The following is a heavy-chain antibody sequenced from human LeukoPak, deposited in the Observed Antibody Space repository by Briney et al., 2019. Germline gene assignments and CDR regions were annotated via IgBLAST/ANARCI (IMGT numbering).Heavy chain of an antibody. CDR3: ARDQGYSYGTTRGYFDY. Sequence: PSQTLSLTCTVSGGSISSGSYYWSWIRQPAGKGLEWIGRIYTSGSTNYNPSLKSRVTISVDTSKNQFSLKLSSVTAADTAVYYCARDQGYSYGTTRGYFDYWGQGTLVTVSS. CDR2: IYTSGST. D-gene: IGHD5-18*01. V-gene: IGHV4-61*02. CDR1: GGSISSGSYY. J-gene: IGHJ4*02.